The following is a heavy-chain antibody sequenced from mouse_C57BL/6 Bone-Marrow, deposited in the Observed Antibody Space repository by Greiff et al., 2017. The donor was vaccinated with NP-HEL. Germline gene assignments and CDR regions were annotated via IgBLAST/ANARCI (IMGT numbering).Heavy chain of an antibody. CDR3: AREAYGSGDFDY. Sequence: QVHVKQPGAELVRPGSSVKLSCKASGYTFTSYWMDWVKQRPGQGLEWIGNIYPSDSETHYNQKFKDKATLTVDKSSSTAYMQLSSLTSEDSAVYYCAREAYGSGDFDYWGQGTTLTVSS. D-gene: IGHD1-1*01. CDR2: IYPSDSET. CDR1: GYTFTSYW. V-gene: IGHV1-61*01. J-gene: IGHJ2*01.